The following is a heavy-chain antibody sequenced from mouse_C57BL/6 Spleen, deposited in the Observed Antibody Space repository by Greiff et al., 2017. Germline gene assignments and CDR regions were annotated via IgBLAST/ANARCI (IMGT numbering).Heavy chain of an antibody. V-gene: IGHV1-81*01. Sequence: VQRVESGAELARPGASVKLSCKASGYTFTSYGISWVKQRTGQGLEWIGEISPRSGNNYYNEKFKGKATLTADQSSSTADMELRSLTSEDSAVYFFAREVDSYDGYPGGFAYWGQGTLVTVSA. J-gene: IGHJ3*01. D-gene: IGHD2-3*01. CDR2: ISPRSGNN. CDR3: AREVDSYDGYPGGFAY. CDR1: GYTFTSYG.